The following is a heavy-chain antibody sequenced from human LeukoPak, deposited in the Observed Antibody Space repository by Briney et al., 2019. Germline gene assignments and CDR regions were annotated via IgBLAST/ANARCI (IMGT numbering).Heavy chain of an antibody. CDR1: GFTFSSYG. CDR2: ISGGGGGT. J-gene: IGHJ4*02. Sequence: GGSLRLSCEASGFTFSSYGMSWVRQAPGKGLEWVSAISGGGGGTYYADSVKGRFTISRDNSKNTLYLQMNSLRADDAAVYFCAKRVAHSSGAYWDYWGQGILVTVSS. CDR3: AKRVAHSSGAYWDY. V-gene: IGHV3-23*01. D-gene: IGHD6-19*01.